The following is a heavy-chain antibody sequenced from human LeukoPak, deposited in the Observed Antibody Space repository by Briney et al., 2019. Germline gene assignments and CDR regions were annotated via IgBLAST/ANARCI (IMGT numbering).Heavy chain of an antibody. J-gene: IGHJ4*02. CDR1: GGSISSSSYY. CDR2: IYYSGST. D-gene: IGHD5-18*01. CDR3: ARDASRIQLWPL. V-gene: IGHV4-39*07. Sequence: PSETLSLTCTVSGGSISSSSYYWGWIRQPPGKGLEWIGSIYYSGSTYYNPSLKSRVTISVDMSKNQFSLKLSSVTAADTAIYYCARDASRIQLWPLWGLGTLVTVSS.